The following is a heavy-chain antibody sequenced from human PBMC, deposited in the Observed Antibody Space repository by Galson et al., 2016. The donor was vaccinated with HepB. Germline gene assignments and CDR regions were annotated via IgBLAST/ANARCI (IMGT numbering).Heavy chain of an antibody. CDR2: IFTYGSN. D-gene: IGHD2/OR15-2a*01. V-gene: IGHV4-61*02. CDR3: ATRISPRPFDI. Sequence: TLSLTCSVSGASVSSGGYHWTWIRQSAGKGIEWVGRIFTYGSNNDNPSLRSRATVSLETSKNQFSLRLDSMTAADSGIYYCATRISPRPFDIWGRGTMVTGSS. J-gene: IGHJ3*02. CDR1: GASVSSGGYH.